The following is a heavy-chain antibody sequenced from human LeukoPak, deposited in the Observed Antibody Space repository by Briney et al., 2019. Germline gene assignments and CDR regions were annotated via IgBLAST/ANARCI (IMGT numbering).Heavy chain of an antibody. D-gene: IGHD2/OR15-2a*01. V-gene: IGHV4-59*01. J-gene: IGHJ1*01. CDR3: ATYSTLNARDFQH. CDR1: GGSISSYY. CDR2: IYYSGST. Sequence: SETLSLTCTVSGGSISSYYWSWIRQPPGKGLEWIGYIYYSGSTNYNLSLKSRVTISVDTSKNQFSLKLSSVTAADTAVYYCATYSTLNARDFQHWGQGTPVIVSS.